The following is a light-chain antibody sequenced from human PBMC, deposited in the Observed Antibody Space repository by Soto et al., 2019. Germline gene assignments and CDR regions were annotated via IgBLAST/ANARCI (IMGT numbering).Light chain of an antibody. V-gene: IGKV1-9*01. CDR3: QHLNDYRYT. J-gene: IGKJ2*01. CDR2: AAF. CDR1: QAISSS. Sequence: DIQLTQSPSFLSASVGDRVTITCRASQAISSSLAWYQHNPGKAPKLLIYAAFTLQNGVPSSFSGSGSGTAFTLTIGSLQPEDFATYYCQHLNDYRYTFGQRTKVEIK.